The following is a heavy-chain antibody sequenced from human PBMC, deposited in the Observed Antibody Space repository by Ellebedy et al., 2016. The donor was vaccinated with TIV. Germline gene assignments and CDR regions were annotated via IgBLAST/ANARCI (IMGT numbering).Heavy chain of an antibody. CDR3: AKDLTQHNC. CDR1: GFSLSSIW. D-gene: IGHD2-21*01. CDR2: INHAGSET. J-gene: IGHJ4*02. V-gene: IGHV3-7*03. Sequence: GESLKIPCAAPGFSLSSIWMSWVRQAQGKGMESVANINHAGSETYYVDSVKGRFTISRDNSKNTLYLQMNSLRADDTAVYYCAKDLTQHNCWGQGTLVTVSS.